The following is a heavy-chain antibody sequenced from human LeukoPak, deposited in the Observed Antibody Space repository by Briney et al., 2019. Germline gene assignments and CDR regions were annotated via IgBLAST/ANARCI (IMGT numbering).Heavy chain of an antibody. CDR1: GYTFTGYY. D-gene: IGHD3-22*01. J-gene: IGHJ4*02. Sequence: ASVKVSCKASGYTFTGYYMHWVRQAPGQGLEWMGWINPNSGNTNYAQKLQGRVTMTTDTSTSTAYMELRSLRSDDTAVYYCARGSTARYYYDSSGYYRGAFDYWGQGTLVTVSS. CDR3: ARGSTARYYYDSSGYYRGAFDY. CDR2: INPNSGNT. V-gene: IGHV1-18*04.